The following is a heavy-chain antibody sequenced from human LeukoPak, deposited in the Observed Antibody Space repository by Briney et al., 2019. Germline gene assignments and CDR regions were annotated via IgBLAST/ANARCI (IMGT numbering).Heavy chain of an antibody. D-gene: IGHD3-10*01. V-gene: IGHV3-21*01. J-gene: IGHJ5*02. CDR1: GFIFSNYG. CDR2: ISSSSSYI. Sequence: GGSLRLSCAASGFIFSNYGMNWVRQAPGKGLEWVSSISSSSSYIYHADSVKGRFTISRDNAKNSLYLQMNSLRAEDTAVYYCARGTTYYYGSGKYNWFDPWGQGTLVTVSS. CDR3: ARGTTYYYGSGKYNWFDP.